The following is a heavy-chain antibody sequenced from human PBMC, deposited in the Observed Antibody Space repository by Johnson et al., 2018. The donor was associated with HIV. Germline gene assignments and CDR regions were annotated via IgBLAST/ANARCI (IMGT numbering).Heavy chain of an antibody. CDR3: ARAMYYDDTSGYLIRPRAFDI. Sequence: MQLVESGGGVVQPGRSLRLSCVASGYSFRNSAMHWVRQVPGKGLEWVSGINWSGGGTAYADSVKGRFTVSSDNAKNSLYLQMNCLRAEDTALYYCARAMYYDDTSGYLIRPRAFDIWGQGTVVTVSS. V-gene: IGHV3-20*04. CDR2: INWSGGGT. D-gene: IGHD3-22*01. CDR1: GYSFRNSA. J-gene: IGHJ3*02.